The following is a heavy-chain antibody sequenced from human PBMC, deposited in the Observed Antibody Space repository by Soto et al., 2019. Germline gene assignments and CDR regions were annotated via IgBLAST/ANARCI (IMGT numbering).Heavy chain of an antibody. CDR1: GFTFSNYG. V-gene: IGHV3-33*01. D-gene: IGHD1-1*01. CDR3: ARDPGNDEAIDY. CDR2: IWHDGKNK. Sequence: QVQVVESGGGVVQPGRSLRLSCATSGFTFSNYGMHWVRQAPGKGLEWVAVIWHDGKNKYYADSVKGRFTISRDNSKNTLFLQMDSLRAEDTAVYHRARDPGNDEAIDYWGQGTLVTVSS. J-gene: IGHJ4*02.